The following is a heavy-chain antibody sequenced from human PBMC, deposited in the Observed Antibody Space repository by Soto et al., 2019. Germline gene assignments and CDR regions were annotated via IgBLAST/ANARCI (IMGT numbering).Heavy chain of an antibody. Sequence: GASVKVSCKASGCTFTIYYINWVRQATGQGLEWMGWMNPNSGNTGYAQKFQGRVTMTRNTSISTAYVELSSLRSEDTAVYYCATIITYNYDFWSGKTYGAFEIWGQGTKVTVSS. CDR2: MNPNSGNT. V-gene: IGHV1-8*01. CDR3: ATIITYNYDFWSGKTYGAFEI. CDR1: GCTFTIYY. J-gene: IGHJ3*02. D-gene: IGHD3-3*01.